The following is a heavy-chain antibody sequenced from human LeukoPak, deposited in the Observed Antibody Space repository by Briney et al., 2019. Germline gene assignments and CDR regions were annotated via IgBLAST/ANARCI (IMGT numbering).Heavy chain of an antibody. D-gene: IGHD3-10*01. CDR1: GGSISSGGYY. J-gene: IGHJ3*02. Sequence: SETLSLTCTVSGGSISSGGYYWSWIRQPPGKGLEWIGYIYHSGSTYYNPSLKSRVTISVDRSKIQFSLKLSSVTAADTAVYYCARESGYYGSGGDIWGQGIMVTVSS. CDR3: ARESGYYGSGGDI. V-gene: IGHV4-30-2*01. CDR2: IYHSGST.